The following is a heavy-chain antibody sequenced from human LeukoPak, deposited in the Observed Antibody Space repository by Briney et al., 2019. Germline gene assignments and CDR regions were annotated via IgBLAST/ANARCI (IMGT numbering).Heavy chain of an antibody. J-gene: IGHJ3*01. V-gene: IGHV3-66*01. CDR3: ARAVHYYDSLGAAFDL. CDR2: IYSGGST. CDR1: GFTVSSNY. Sequence: GGSLRLSCAASGFTVSSNYMSWVRQAPGKGLEWVSVIYSGGSTYYADSVKGRFTVSRDNSKTTLYLQMNSLRAEDTAVYYCARAVHYYDSLGAAFDLWGQGTMVTVSS. D-gene: IGHD3-22*01.